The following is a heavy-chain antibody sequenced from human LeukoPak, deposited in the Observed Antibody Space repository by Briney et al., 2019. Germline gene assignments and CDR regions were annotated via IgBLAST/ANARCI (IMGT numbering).Heavy chain of an antibody. J-gene: IGHJ4*02. V-gene: IGHV3-7*01. CDR3: ARIKYSYGIDY. Sequence: GGSLRLSCAASGSTFSSYWMSWVRQAPGKGLEWVANIKQDGSEKYYVDSVKGRFTISRDNAKNSLYLQMNSLRAEDTAVYYCARIKYSYGIDYWGQGTLVTVSS. CDR1: GSTFSSYW. CDR2: IKQDGSEK. D-gene: IGHD3-10*01.